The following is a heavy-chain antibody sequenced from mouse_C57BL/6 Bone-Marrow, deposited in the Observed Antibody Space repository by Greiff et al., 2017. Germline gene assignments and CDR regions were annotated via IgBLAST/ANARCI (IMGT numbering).Heavy chain of an antibody. CDR3: ARQEYGSSYVWYFDV. CDR2: ISNGGGST. D-gene: IGHD1-1*01. CDR1: GFTFSDYY. J-gene: IGHJ1*03. V-gene: IGHV5-12*01. Sequence: EVQGVESGGGLVQPGGSLKLSCAASGFTFSDYYMYWVRQTPEKRLEWVAYISNGGGSTYYPDTVKGRFTISRDNATNTLYLQMSRLKSEDTAMYYCARQEYGSSYVWYFDVWGTGTTVTVSS.